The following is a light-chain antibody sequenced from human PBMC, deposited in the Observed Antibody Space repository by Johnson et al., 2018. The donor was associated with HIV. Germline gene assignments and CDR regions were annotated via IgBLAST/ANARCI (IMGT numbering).Light chain of an antibody. J-gene: IGLJ1*01. V-gene: IGLV1-51*01. Sequence: QSLLTQPPSVSAAPGQKVTISCSGSSSNIGKNYVSWYQQLPGTAPKLLIFDNHKRPSGIPDRFSGSKSGTSATLGITGHQPGDEADYYCGIWDTSLSTGGVFGTGTKVTVL. CDR3: GIWDTSLSTGGV. CDR2: DNH. CDR1: SSNIGKNY.